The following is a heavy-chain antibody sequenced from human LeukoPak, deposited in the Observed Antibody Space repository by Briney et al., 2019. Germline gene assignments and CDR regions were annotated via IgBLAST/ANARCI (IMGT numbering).Heavy chain of an antibody. Sequence: GGSLRLSCAASRFTFSSYAMSWVRQAPGKGLEWVSGISCSGFSKYYADSVNGWFTISRDNSKNTLNLQMNSLRVEDTAVYYCAKGGYRAAFDDWGQGTLVTVSS. V-gene: IGHV3-23*01. CDR3: AKGGYRAAFDD. J-gene: IGHJ4*02. CDR2: ISCSGFSK. CDR1: RFTFSSYA. D-gene: IGHD3-16*02.